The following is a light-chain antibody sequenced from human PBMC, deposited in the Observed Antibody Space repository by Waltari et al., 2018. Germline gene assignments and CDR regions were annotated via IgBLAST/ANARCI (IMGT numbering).Light chain of an antibody. CDR3: SSYTSTHIPFV. Sequence: QSALTQPASVSGSPGQSITISCTGTSSDVGAYDFVSWYQHHPGKVPKVIIYEVNNRPSGGSSRFSASKSGNTASLTISGLQAEDESDYYCSSYTSTHIPFVFGTGTKVTVL. CDR1: SSDVGAYDF. V-gene: IGLV2-14*01. J-gene: IGLJ1*01. CDR2: EVN.